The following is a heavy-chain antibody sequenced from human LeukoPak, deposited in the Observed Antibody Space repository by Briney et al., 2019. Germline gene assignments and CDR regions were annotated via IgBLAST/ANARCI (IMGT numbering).Heavy chain of an antibody. J-gene: IGHJ3*02. D-gene: IGHD4-23*01. V-gene: IGHV4-59*01. CDR3: ARAATVVISPFDI. CDR1: GGSISRYC. CDR2: IYYRGST. Sequence: SETLSPTCTVSGGSISRYCCGWIRQLPGKGLGWIGYIYYRGSTIYTSPLKSRVLISVHTSKHQFSLKLSPVTVADPPVSYCARAATVVISPFDIWGQGTMVPVSS.